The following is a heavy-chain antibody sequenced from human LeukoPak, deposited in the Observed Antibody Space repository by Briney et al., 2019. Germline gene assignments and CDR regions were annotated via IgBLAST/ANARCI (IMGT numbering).Heavy chain of an antibody. J-gene: IGHJ3*02. CDR2: INPSGGST. CDR3: ARARPNNYYDSSGSALGFDI. D-gene: IGHD3-22*01. CDR1: GGTFSSYA. V-gene: IGHV1-46*01. Sequence: ASVKVSCKASGGTFSSYAISWVRQAPGQELEWMGIINPSGGSTSYAQKFQGRVTMTRDTSTSTVYMELSSLRSEDTAVYYCARARPNNYYDSSGSALGFDIWGQGTMVTVSS.